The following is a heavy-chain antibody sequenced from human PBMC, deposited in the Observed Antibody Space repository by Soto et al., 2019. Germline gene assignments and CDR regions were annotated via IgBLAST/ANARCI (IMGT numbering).Heavy chain of an antibody. CDR2: IYSGGST. CDR1: GFTFSSYA. CDR3: ARLGGNSAFDI. V-gene: IGHV3-23*03. J-gene: IGHJ3*02. Sequence: GGSLRLSCAASGFTFSSYAMSWVRQAPGKGLEWVSVIYSGGSTYYADSVKGRFTISRDNSKNTLYLQMNSLRAEDTAVYYCARLGGNSAFDIWGQGTMVTVSS. D-gene: IGHD2-21*02.